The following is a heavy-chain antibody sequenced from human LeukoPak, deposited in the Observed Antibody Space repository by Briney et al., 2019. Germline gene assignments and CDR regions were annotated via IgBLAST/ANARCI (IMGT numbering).Heavy chain of an antibody. V-gene: IGHV1-2*02. D-gene: IGHD3-10*01. CDR2: INPNSGGT. CDR1: GYTFTSYG. J-gene: IGHJ6*03. CDR3: ARGGVLSLSIYQYYYMDV. Sequence: ASVKVSCKASGYTFTSYGISWVRQAPGQGLEWMGWINPNSGGTYQGRVTMTRDTSIRTAYVELGSLRSDDTAVYFCARGGVLSLSIYQYYYMDVWGKGTTVTVSS.